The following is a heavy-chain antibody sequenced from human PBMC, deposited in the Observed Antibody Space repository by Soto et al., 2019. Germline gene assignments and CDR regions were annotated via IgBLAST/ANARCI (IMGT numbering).Heavy chain of an antibody. CDR2: ISPKSGGT. Sequence: ASVKVSCKASGYTFTGYYMHWVRQAPGQGFEWMGRISPKSGGTNYAQKFQGRVTMTWDTSLNTAYMELSSLISEDTAVYYCARVYSSSWYGASWFDPWGQGTLVTVSS. CDR3: ARVYSSSWYGASWFDP. D-gene: IGHD6-13*01. CDR1: GYTFTGYY. V-gene: IGHV1-2*02. J-gene: IGHJ5*02.